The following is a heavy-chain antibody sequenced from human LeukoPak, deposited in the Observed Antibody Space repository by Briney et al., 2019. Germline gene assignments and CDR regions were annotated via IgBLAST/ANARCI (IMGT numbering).Heavy chain of an antibody. Sequence: NSGGSLRLSCAASGFTFTSYAMSWVRQPPGKGLEWIGSIYYSGSTYYNPSLKTRVTISVDTSKNQFSLKLSSVTAADTAVYYCARLHSIVGAPPGPWGQGTLVTVSS. CDR2: IYYSGST. D-gene: IGHD1-26*01. J-gene: IGHJ5*02. V-gene: IGHV4-39*01. CDR1: GFTFTSYA. CDR3: ARLHSIVGAPPGP.